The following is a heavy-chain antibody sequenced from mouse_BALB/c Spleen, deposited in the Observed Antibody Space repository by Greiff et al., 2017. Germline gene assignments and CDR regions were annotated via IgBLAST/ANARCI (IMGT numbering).Heavy chain of an antibody. CDR3: ARGLGYDYDGYYYAMDY. Sequence: EVKLQESGGGLVKPGGSLKLSCAASGFTFSSYAMSWVRQTPEKRLEWVASISSGGSTYYPDSVKGRFTISRDNARNILYLQMSSLRSEDTAMYYCARGLGYDYDGYYYAMDYWGQGTSVTVSS. CDR2: ISSGGST. D-gene: IGHD2-4*01. V-gene: IGHV5-6-5*01. CDR1: GFTFSSYA. J-gene: IGHJ4*01.